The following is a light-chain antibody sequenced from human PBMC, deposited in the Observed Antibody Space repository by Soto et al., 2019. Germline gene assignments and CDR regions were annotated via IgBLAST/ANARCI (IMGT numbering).Light chain of an antibody. CDR2: DAS. CDR1: QDISNY. J-gene: IGKJ1*01. CDR3: QQYDISLWT. V-gene: IGKV1-33*01. Sequence: DIQMTQSPSSLSASVGDRVTITCQASQDISNYLNWYQQKPGKAPKLLIYDASNLETGVPSRFSGSGSGTDFTFTISSLQPEDIATYYRQQYDISLWTFGQGTKVEIK.